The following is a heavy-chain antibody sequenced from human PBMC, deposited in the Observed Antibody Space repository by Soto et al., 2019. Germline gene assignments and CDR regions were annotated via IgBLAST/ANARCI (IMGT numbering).Heavy chain of an antibody. J-gene: IGHJ4*02. CDR1: GFTFSTYW. CDR2: INPDGSTT. D-gene: IGHD2-15*01. CDR3: ARYCTGGSCSHGFDY. Sequence: EVQLVESGGGSVQPGGSLRLSCAASGFTFSTYWMHWVRQVPGKGLEWVSRINPDGSTTDYADSVKGRFTISRDNAKNTLFLQMSSLRADDTALYYCARYCTGGSCSHGFDYWGQGSLVTVSS. V-gene: IGHV3-74*01.